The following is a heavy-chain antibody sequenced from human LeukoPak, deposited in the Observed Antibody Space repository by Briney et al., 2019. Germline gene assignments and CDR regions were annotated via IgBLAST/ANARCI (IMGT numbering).Heavy chain of an antibody. Sequence: SETLSLTCAVYGGSFSGYYWSWIRQPPGKGLEWIGEINHSGSTNYNPSLKSRVTISVHTSKNQFSLKLSSVTAADTAVYYCARGREMVTADYWGQGTLVTVSS. D-gene: IGHD2-21*02. J-gene: IGHJ4*02. CDR2: INHSGST. CDR1: GGSFSGYY. CDR3: ARGREMVTADY. V-gene: IGHV4-34*01.